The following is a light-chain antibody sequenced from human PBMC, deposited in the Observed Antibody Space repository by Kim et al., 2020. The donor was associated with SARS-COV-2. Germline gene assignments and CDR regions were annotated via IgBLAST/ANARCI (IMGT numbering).Light chain of an antibody. J-gene: IGKJ4*01. V-gene: IGKV1-9*01. Sequence: IQLTQSPSSLSASVGDRVTITCRASQGISSDFTWYQQKPGKAPKLLIFATSTLQSGVPSRFSGSGSGTDFTLTISNLQSEDFATYYCQQLNRYPLTFGGGTKVDIK. CDR3: QQLNRYPLT. CDR2: ATS. CDR1: QGISSD.